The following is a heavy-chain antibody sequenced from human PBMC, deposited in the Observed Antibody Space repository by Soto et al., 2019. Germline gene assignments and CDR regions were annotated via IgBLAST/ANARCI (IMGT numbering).Heavy chain of an antibody. CDR1: GGSFSGYY. CDR2: INHSGST. D-gene: IGHD6-19*01. V-gene: IGHV4-34*01. J-gene: IGHJ4*02. Sequence: QVQLQQWGAGLLKPSETLSLTCAVYGGSFSGYYWSWIRQPPGKGLEWIGEINHSGSTNYNPSLKRRVTISVDTSKNQFSLKLSSVTAADTAVYYCARSAVAGLDYWGQGTLVTVSS. CDR3: ARSAVAGLDY.